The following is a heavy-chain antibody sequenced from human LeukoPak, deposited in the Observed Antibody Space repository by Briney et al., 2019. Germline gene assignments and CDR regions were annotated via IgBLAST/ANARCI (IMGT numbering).Heavy chain of an antibody. D-gene: IGHD6-19*01. CDR1: GFTFSNAW. Sequence: GGSLRLSCAASGFTFSNAWMSWVHQAPGKGLEWVSTIGGSGGGTYYAESVKGRFIISRDTSKNTLFLQMNSLRAEDTALYYCARNDFGSGWLGDYWGQGTLVTVFS. CDR2: IGGSGGGT. V-gene: IGHV3-23*01. J-gene: IGHJ4*02. CDR3: ARNDFGSGWLGDY.